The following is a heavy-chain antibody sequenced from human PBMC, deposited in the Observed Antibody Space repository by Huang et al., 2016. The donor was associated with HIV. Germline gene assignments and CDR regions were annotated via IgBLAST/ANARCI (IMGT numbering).Heavy chain of an antibody. D-gene: IGHD3-3*01. CDR1: GLTFSNAW. V-gene: IGHV3-15*01. Sequence: EVQLEESGGGLVKPGGSLRVSCVASGLTFSNAWMTWVRQAPGKGLEWVGRVKRKTDGGTTEYAASVKGRFSISRDDSKNTVFLQMNSLKTEDTAVYYCATVHTVTVSGVVTRQGSLDYWGQGTLVTVSS. CDR3: ATVHTVTVSGVVTRQGSLDY. J-gene: IGHJ4*02. CDR2: VKRKTDGGTT.